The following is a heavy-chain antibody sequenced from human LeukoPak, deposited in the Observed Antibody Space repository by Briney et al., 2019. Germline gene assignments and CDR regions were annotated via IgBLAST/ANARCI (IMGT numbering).Heavy chain of an antibody. D-gene: IGHD5-24*01. CDR1: GFTFSSYA. CDR3: ARTGERWLQLYFDY. Sequence: GGSLRLSCAASGFTFSSYAMSWVRQAPGKGLEWVAVISYDGSNKYYADSVKGRFTISRDNSKNTLYLQMNSLRAEDTAVYYCARTGERWLQLYFDYWGQGTLVTVSS. CDR2: ISYDGSNK. J-gene: IGHJ4*02. V-gene: IGHV3-30-3*01.